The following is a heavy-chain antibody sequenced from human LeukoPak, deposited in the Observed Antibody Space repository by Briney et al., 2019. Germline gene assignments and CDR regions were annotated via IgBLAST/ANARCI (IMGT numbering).Heavy chain of an antibody. CDR1: GFTFSSYG. Sequence: PGGSLRLSCAASGFTFSSYGMHWVRQAPGKGLECMAFMRYDENNKYYADSVKGRFTISRDNSKNTLYLQMNSLRAEDTAVYYCAKDWLAYCGGDCYSYFDYWGQGTLVTVSS. CDR3: AKDWLAYCGGDCYSYFDY. CDR2: MRYDENNK. J-gene: IGHJ4*02. D-gene: IGHD2-21*02. V-gene: IGHV3-30*02.